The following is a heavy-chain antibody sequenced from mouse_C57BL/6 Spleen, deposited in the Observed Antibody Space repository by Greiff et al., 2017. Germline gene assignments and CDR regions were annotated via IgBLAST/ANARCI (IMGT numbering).Heavy chain of an antibody. V-gene: IGHV1-22*01. CDR2: INPNNGGT. J-gene: IGHJ1*03. D-gene: IGHD4-1*01. Sequence: VQLQQSGPELVKPGASVKMSCKASGYTFTDYNMHWVKQSHGKSLEGIGYINPNNGGTSYNQKFKGKATLTVNKSSSTAYMELRSLTSEDSAVYYCARTGTGYWYFDVWGTGTTVTVSS. CDR1: GYTFTDYN. CDR3: ARTGTGYWYFDV.